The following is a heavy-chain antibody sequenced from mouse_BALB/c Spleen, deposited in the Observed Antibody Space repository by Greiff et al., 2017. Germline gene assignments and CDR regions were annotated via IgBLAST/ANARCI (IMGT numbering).Heavy chain of an antibody. J-gene: IGHJ4*01. CDR1: GFTFTDYY. CDR3: ARWESYYYGSSYYAMDY. CDR2: IRNKANGYTT. Sequence: EVQVVESGGGLVQPGGSLRLSCVTSGFTFTDYYMSWVRQPPGKALEWLGFIRNKANGYTTEYSASVKGRFTISRDNSQSILYLQMNTLRAEDSATYYCARWESYYYGSSYYAMDYWGQGTSVTVSS. D-gene: IGHD1-1*01. V-gene: IGHV7-3*02.